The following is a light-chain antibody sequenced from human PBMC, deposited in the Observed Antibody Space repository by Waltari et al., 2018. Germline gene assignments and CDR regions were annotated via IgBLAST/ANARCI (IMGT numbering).Light chain of an antibody. CDR1: QTVRTTY. CDR2: GAS. V-gene: IGKV3-20*01. J-gene: IGKJ4*01. CDR3: QQYDSSPLT. Sequence: EIVLTQSPGTLSLSPGERATLSCRASQTVRTTYLAWYQQKPGQAPTLVIHGASSRATGIPDRFSGSGSGTDFSLTISSLEPEDFAVYYCQQYDSSPLTFGGGTKVEIK.